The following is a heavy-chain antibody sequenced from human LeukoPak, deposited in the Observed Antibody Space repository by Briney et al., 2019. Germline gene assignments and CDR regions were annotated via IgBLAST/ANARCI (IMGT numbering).Heavy chain of an antibody. CDR2: IIPIFGTA. CDR1: GGTFSSYA. J-gene: IGHJ4*02. CDR3: ARGTGEVGLGY. D-gene: IGHD2-15*01. Sequence: GASVKVSCKASGGTFSSYAISWVXXAPGQGLEWMGGIIPIFGTANYAQKFQGRVTITXXXXTSTAYMELSSLRSEDTAVYYCARGTGEVGLGYWGQGTLVTVSS. V-gene: IGHV1-69*13.